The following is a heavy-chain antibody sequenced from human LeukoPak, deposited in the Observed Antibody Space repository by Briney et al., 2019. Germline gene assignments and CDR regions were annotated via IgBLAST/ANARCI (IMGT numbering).Heavy chain of an antibody. V-gene: IGHV3-11*01. CDR2: ISSSGSTI. CDR3: ARVTGLANYYYYMDV. J-gene: IGHJ6*03. D-gene: IGHD6-19*01. CDR1: GFTFSDYY. Sequence: KPGGSLRLSCAASGFTFSDYYMSWIRQAPGKGLGWVSYISSSGSTIYYADSVKGRFTISRDNAKNSLYLQMNSLRAEDTAVYYCARVTGLANYYYYMDVWGKGTTVTVSS.